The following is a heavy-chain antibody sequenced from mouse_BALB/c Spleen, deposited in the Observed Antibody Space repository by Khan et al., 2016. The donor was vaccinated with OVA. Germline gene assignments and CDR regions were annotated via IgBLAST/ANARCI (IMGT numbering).Heavy chain of an antibody. D-gene: IGHD2-10*01. CDR1: GYTFTSYT. J-gene: IGHJ3*01. CDR3: ARVWPYHGNYGAWVAY. V-gene: IGHV1-4*01. Sequence: QVQLQQSGAELARPGASVKMSCKASGYTFTSYTIHWVKQRPGQGLEWIGYINPSSGYSNYNQKFRDKATLTADKSSSTAYMQLRSRRSEDSAVDYCARVWPYHGNYGAWVAYWGQGTLVTGSA. CDR2: INPSSGYS.